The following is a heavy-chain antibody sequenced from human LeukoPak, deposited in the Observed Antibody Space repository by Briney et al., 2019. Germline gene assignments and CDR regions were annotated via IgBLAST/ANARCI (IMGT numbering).Heavy chain of an antibody. CDR3: ARDPEPPSYCSSTSCAGAWPTHHY. J-gene: IGHJ4*02. V-gene: IGHV1-69*01. D-gene: IGHD2-2*01. CDR1: GGTLSRYA. CDR2: IIPIFGTA. Sequence: SSVEVSCKASGGTLSRYAISWVRQAPGQRLEWMGGIIPIFGTANYAQKFPRRVTITADESTSTAYMELSSLRSEDTAVYYCARDPEPPSYCSSTSCAGAWPTHHYWGQGTLVTVSS.